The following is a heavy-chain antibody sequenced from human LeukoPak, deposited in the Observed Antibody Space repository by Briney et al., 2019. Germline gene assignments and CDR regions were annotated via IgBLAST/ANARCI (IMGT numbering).Heavy chain of an antibody. CDR1: GFTVSSNY. J-gene: IGHJ3*02. Sequence: GGSLRLSCAASGFTVSSNYMSWVRQAPGKGLEWVSVIYSGGSTYYADSVKGRFTISRDNSKNTLYLQMNSLRAEDTAVYYCARSGSPYYDSSGYHTRPGLVAFDIWGQGTMVTVSS. V-gene: IGHV3-66*01. CDR2: IYSGGST. CDR3: ARSGSPYYDSSGYHTRPGLVAFDI. D-gene: IGHD3-22*01.